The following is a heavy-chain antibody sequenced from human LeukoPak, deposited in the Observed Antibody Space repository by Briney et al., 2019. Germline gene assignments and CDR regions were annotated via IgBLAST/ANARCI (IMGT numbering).Heavy chain of an antibody. Sequence: SETLSLTCSVSSGLISSSGNFYWGWIRQVPGKGLEWIGSVYHTGYSYDNPSLKSRVTVSVDTSKNQFSLKLNSVTAADTAIYYCARQGAITARRTHYYAMDVWGPGTTVTVSS. CDR2: VYHTGYS. CDR3: ARQGAITARRTHYYAMDV. D-gene: IGHD1-20*01. V-gene: IGHV4-39*01. CDR1: SGLISSSGNFY. J-gene: IGHJ6*02.